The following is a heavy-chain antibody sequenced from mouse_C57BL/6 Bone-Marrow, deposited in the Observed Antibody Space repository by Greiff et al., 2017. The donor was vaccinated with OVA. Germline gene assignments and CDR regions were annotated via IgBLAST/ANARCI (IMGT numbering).Heavy chain of an antibody. D-gene: IGHD2-4*01. CDR1: GYTFTSYW. CDR2: INPSSGYT. J-gene: IGHJ4*01. CDR3: AGDFHIGCYDYPYAMDY. Sequence: VKLQQSGAELAKPGASVKLSCKASGYTFTSYWMHWVKQRPGQGLEWIGYINPSSGYTKYNQKFKDKATLTADKSSSTAYMQLSSLTYEDSAVYDCAGDFHIGCYDYPYAMDYWGQGTTLTVSS. V-gene: IGHV1-7*01.